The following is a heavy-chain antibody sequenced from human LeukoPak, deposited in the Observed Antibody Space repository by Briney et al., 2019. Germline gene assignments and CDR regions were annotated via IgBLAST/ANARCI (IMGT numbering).Heavy chain of an antibody. Sequence: GGPLRLSCAASGFTFSNYAMSCVRQAPGKGLEWVSAISGSGESTYYADSVRGRFTISRDNSKNTLYLQMSTVRADDTAVYYCAKASYGSGSYYTSLADWGQGTLVTVSS. D-gene: IGHD3-10*01. CDR2: ISGSGEST. J-gene: IGHJ4*02. CDR3: AKASYGSGSYYTSLAD. CDR1: GFTFSNYA. V-gene: IGHV3-23*01.